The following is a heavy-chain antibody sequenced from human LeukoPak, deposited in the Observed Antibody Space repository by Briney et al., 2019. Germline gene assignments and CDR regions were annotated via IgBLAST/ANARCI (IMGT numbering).Heavy chain of an antibody. CDR3: AKDRHYGPHLTGGADY. CDR1: GFTLSSYE. D-gene: IGHD3-10*01. V-gene: IGHV3-23*01. J-gene: IGHJ4*02. CDR2: ISGSGGST. Sequence: PAGGSLRLSCTVSGFTLSSYEMSWIRQAPGKGLEWVSAISGSGGSTYYADSVKGRFTISRDNSKNTLYLQMNSLRAEDTAVYYCAKDRHYGPHLTGGADYWGQGTLVTVSS.